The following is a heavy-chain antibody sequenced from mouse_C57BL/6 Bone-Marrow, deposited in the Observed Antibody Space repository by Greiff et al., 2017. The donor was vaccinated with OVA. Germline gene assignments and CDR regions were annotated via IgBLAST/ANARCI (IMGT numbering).Heavy chain of an antibody. CDR3: ARSLYYYGSSPYYFDY. Sequence: QVQLQQPGAELVRPGTSVKMSCKASGYTFTNYWIGWAKQRPGHGLEWIGDIYPGGGYTNYNEKFKGKATLTADKSSSTAYMQFSSLTSEDSAIYYCARSLYYYGSSPYYFDYWGQGTTLTVSS. J-gene: IGHJ2*01. V-gene: IGHV1-63*01. CDR2: IYPGGGYT. D-gene: IGHD1-1*01. CDR1: GYTFTNYW.